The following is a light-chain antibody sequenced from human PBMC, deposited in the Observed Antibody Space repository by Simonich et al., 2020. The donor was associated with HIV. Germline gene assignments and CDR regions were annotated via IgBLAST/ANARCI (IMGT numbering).Light chain of an antibody. J-gene: IGKJ2*01. V-gene: IGKV1-39*01. Sequence: DIQMTQSPSSLPASVGDRVTITCRSSPGISTLLHWYQLKPVKAPNLLVYAASSSKGWVPSRCSGSGSGTEFTLTISSLQPEEFATYYCQQSYSIPYTFGQGTKLEIK. CDR1: PGISTL. CDR2: AAS. CDR3: QQSYSIPYT.